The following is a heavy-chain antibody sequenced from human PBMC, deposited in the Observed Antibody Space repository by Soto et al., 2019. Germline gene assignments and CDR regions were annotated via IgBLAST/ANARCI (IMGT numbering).Heavy chain of an antibody. CDR3: ARKDKSGYFNWFDP. J-gene: IGHJ5*02. CDR2: IFPIDSDT. CDR1: GYNVTCSW. D-gene: IGHD3-22*01. Sequence: PGESLKISXRXSGYNVTCSWIAWVRHMPSKGLEWVGIIFPIDSDTSYCPSFQGQVTISADRSTSTVFLQWASLKASDTAVYFCARKDKSGYFNWFDPWGQGTLVTVSS. V-gene: IGHV5-51*01.